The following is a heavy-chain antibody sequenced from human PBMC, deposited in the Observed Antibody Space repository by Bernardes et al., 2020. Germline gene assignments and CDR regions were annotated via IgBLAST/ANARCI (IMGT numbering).Heavy chain of an antibody. CDR1: GFDFSDYW. CDR2: IKRDGSET. V-gene: IGHV3-7*03. J-gene: IGHJ6*02. CDR3: ARSAGMDV. Sequence: GSLRLSCAGSGFDFSDYWMTWVRQAPGKGLEWVANIKRDGSETYYVDSVKGRFTISRDNAKNLVFLQMNSLRAEDTAVFYCARSAGMDVWGQGTMVTVSS.